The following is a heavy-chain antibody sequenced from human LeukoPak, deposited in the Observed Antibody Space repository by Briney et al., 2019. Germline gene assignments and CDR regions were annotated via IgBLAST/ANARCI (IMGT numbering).Heavy chain of an antibody. D-gene: IGHD5-12*01. V-gene: IGHV4-39*07. CDR2: IYYSGST. CDR3: ARDTSVATVSDAFDI. Sequence: PSETLSLTCTVSGGSITSSSYYWGWIRQPPGKGLEWIGSIYYSGSTYYNPSLKSRVTISIDTSKKQFSLKVSSVTAADTAVYYCARDTSVATVSDAFDIWGQGTMVTVSS. J-gene: IGHJ3*02. CDR1: GGSITSSSYY.